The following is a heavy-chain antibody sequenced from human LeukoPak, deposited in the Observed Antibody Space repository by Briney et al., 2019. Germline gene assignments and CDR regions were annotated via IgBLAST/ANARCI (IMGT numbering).Heavy chain of an antibody. V-gene: IGHV4-38-2*02. CDR1: GYSISSGYY. CDR2: IYHSGST. CDR3: ARGVGSGYTDD. Sequence: SSETLSLTCTVSGYSISSGYYWGWIRQPPGKGLEWIGSIYHSGSTYYNPSLKSRVTISVDTSKNQFSLKLTSVTAADTAVYYCARGVGSGYTDDWGQGTLVTVSS. J-gene: IGHJ4*02. D-gene: IGHD3-22*01.